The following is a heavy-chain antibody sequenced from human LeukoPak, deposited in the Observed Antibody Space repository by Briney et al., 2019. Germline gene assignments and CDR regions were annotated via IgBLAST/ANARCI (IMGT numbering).Heavy chain of an antibody. CDR2: ISVDGNNK. V-gene: IGHV3-30*18. CDR3: AKAAYCTSTSCHFSGYAQRPLDS. J-gene: IGHJ4*02. CDR1: GFTFNTYG. Sequence: GGSLRLSCVASGFTFNTYGIHWARQAPGKGLEWVAGISVDGNNKDYSDSVKGRFTISRGNSKNTLYLQMNSLRAEDTAVYYCAKAAYCTSTSCHFSGYAQRPLDSWGQGTLVTVSS. D-gene: IGHD2-2*01.